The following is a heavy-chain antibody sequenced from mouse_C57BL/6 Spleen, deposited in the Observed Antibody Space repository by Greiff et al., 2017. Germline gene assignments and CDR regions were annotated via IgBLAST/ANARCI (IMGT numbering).Heavy chain of an antibody. CDR1: GYTFTSYW. CDR2: IYPGSGST. D-gene: IGHD1-1*01. V-gene: IGHV1-55*01. Sequence: QVQLQQPGAELVKPGASVKMSCKASGYTFTSYWITWVKQRPGQGLEWIGDIYPGSGSTNYNEKFKSKATLTVDTSSSSAYMQLSSLTSEDSAVYYCARDPRITTVVWDYAMDYWGQGTSVTVSS. J-gene: IGHJ4*01. CDR3: ARDPRITTVVWDYAMDY.